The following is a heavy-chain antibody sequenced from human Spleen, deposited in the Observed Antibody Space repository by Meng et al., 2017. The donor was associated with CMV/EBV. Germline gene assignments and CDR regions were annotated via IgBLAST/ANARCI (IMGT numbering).Heavy chain of an antibody. CDR2: IGVGSGNT. CDR1: GFTFTSSA. J-gene: IGHJ6*02. CDR3: ARDHVGYCSSSSSCLYVMDV. D-gene: IGHD2-2*01. V-gene: IGHV1-58*01. Sequence: SVKVSCKASGFTFTSSAVQWVRQARGQRLEWIGWIGVGSGNTNYAQKFQERVTITRDTSISTAYMELSRLRSDDTAVYYCARDHVGYCSSSSSCLYVMDVWGQGTTVTVSS.